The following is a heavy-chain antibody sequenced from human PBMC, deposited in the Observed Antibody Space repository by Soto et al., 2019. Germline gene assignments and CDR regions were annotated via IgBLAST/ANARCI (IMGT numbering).Heavy chain of an antibody. CDR2: IKSKTDGGTT. D-gene: IGHD2-2*01. V-gene: IGHV3-15*01. Sequence: EVQLVESGGGLVKPGGSLRLSCAASGFTFTNAWMNWVRQAPGKGLESIGRIKSKTDGGTTDYTAPVKGRFIISRDDSNITLFLQMSSLQIEDTAVYYCVTDRLVWGQGTLVTVFS. CDR1: GFTFTNAW. CDR3: VTDRLV. J-gene: IGHJ4*02.